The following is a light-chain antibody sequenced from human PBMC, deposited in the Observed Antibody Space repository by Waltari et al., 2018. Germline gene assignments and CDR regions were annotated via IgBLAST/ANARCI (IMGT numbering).Light chain of an antibody. CDR3: QSYDSSLSLYV. CDR2: GNS. J-gene: IGLJ1*01. V-gene: IGLV1-40*01. Sequence: QSVLTQPPSVSGAPGQRVTIPCTGSSSNIGAGYDVHWYQQLPGTAPKVPIYGNSHRPSGVPDRVSGSKSGTSASLAITGLQAEDEVDYYCQSYDSSLSLYVFGTGTRVTVL. CDR1: SSNIGAGYD.